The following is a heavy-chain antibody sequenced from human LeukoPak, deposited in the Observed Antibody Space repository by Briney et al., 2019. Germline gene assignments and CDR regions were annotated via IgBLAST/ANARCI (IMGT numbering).Heavy chain of an antibody. V-gene: IGHV3-74*01. CDR1: GFTFTNYL. CDR2: INTDGDKT. J-gene: IGHJ5*02. Sequence: GGSLRLSCAASGFTFTNYLMHWVRQAPGKRLVWVSRINTDGDKTTYADSVKGRFTVSRDNAKNTLYLHMYNLRTEDTALYYCARVASGSWSWFDPWGQGTLVTVSS. D-gene: IGHD1-26*01. CDR3: ARVASGSWSWFDP.